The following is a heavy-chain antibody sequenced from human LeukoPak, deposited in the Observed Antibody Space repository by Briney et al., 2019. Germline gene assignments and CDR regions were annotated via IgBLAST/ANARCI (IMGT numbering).Heavy chain of an antibody. CDR2: ISSRSSYI. CDR3: ARRYCSTTNCYAFDS. D-gene: IGHD2-2*01. Sequence: GGSLRLSCAASGFTFSSYSMTWVRQAPGKGLEWVSSISSRSSYIYYADSMKGRFTISRDNAKNSLYLQMNSLRAEDTAVYYCARRYCSTTNCYAFDSWGQGTLVTVSS. J-gene: IGHJ4*02. V-gene: IGHV3-21*01. CDR1: GFTFSSYS.